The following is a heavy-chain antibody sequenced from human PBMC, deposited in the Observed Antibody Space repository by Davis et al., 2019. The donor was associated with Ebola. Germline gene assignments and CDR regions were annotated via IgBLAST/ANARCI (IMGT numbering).Heavy chain of an antibody. CDR1: GGSISSGDYY. D-gene: IGHD3-22*01. Sequence: PSETLSLTCAVSGGSISSGDYYWSWIRQPPGKGLEWIGYIYYSGSTYYNPSLKSRVTISVDTSKNQFSLKLSSVTAADTAVYYCVRVSSLHHDSSGYYYDWGQGTLVTVSS. V-gene: IGHV4-30-4*01. CDR2: IYYSGST. J-gene: IGHJ4*02. CDR3: VRVSSLHHDSSGYYYD.